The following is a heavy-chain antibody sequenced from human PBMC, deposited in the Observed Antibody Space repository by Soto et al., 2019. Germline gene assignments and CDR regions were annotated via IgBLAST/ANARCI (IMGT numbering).Heavy chain of an antibody. CDR3: ARVGANPSDY. CDR2: IEHSGST. CDR1: GASFSGYS. J-gene: IGHJ4*02. D-gene: IGHD1-26*01. Sequence: ASETLCLTCAVHGASFSGYSWSWIRQPPGKGLEWIGDIEHSGSTNYNSSLRSRVTISLDTSKNHFSLKLNSVTAADTAVYYCARVGANPSDYWGQGTLVTVSS. V-gene: IGHV4-34*01.